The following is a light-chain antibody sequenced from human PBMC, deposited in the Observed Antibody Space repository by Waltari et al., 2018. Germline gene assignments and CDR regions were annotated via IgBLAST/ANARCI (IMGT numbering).Light chain of an antibody. V-gene: IGKV2-28*01. CDR2: FGS. CDR3: MQALQTPWT. J-gene: IGKJ1*01. Sequence: DIVVTQYPLSLTVTPGESAYISCRSSQSLLDRNGFNLFDWYLQKPGQPPQLLIYFGSHRASGVPERFSGSGSGRDFTLEISRVEAEDVGVYYCMQALQTPWTFGQGTKVEIK. CDR1: QSLLDRNGFNL.